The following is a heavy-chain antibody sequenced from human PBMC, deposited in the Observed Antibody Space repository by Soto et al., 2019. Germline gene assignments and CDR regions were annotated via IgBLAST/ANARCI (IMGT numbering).Heavy chain of an antibody. CDR3: ARVSGSYYYGMDV. Sequence: SDTLSLTCAVSGGSITSSNWWSWVRQPPGKGLEWIGEIYHSGSTNYNPSLKSRVTISVDKSKNQFSLKLSSVTAADTAVYYCARVSGSYYYGMDVWGQGTTVT. CDR1: GGSITSSNW. D-gene: IGHD1-26*01. CDR2: IYHSGST. V-gene: IGHV4-4*02. J-gene: IGHJ6*02.